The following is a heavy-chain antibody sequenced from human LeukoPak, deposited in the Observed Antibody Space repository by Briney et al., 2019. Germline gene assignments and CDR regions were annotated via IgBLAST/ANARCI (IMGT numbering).Heavy chain of an antibody. Sequence: SETLSLTCTVSGGSISSGSYYWSWIRQHPGKGLEWIGYIYYSGSTYYNPSLKSRVTISVDTSKNQFSLKLSSVTAADTAVYYCARGRYSSGWTRYYFDYWGQGTLVTVSS. J-gene: IGHJ4*02. CDR3: ARGRYSSGWTRYYFDY. V-gene: IGHV4-31*03. CDR2: IYYSGST. CDR1: GGSISSGSYY. D-gene: IGHD6-19*01.